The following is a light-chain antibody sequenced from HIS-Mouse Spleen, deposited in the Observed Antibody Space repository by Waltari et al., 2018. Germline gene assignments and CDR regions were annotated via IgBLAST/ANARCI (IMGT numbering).Light chain of an antibody. Sequence: EIVMTQSPATLSVSPGERATLSCRASQSLSSNLAWYQQKPGQAPRLLIYGASTRATGIPARFSGSGSGTEFTLTISSMQSEDFAVYYCQQYNNWQFTFGPGTKVDIK. CDR2: GAS. V-gene: IGKV3-15*01. J-gene: IGKJ3*01. CDR1: QSLSSN. CDR3: QQYNNWQFT.